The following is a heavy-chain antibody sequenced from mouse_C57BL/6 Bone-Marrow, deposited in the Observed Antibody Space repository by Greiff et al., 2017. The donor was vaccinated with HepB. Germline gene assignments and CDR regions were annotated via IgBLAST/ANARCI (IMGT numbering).Heavy chain of an antibody. CDR3: AREGGKIYDGYYLFAY. CDR2: IDPNSGGT. V-gene: IGHV1-72*01. D-gene: IGHD2-3*01. Sequence: QVQLQQPGAELVKPGASVKLSCKASGYTFTSYWMHWVKQRPGRGLEWIGRIDPNSGGTKYNEKFKSKATLTVDKPTSTAYMQLSSLTSEDSAVYYCAREGGKIYDGYYLFAYWGQGTLVTVSA. J-gene: IGHJ3*01. CDR1: GYTFTSYW.